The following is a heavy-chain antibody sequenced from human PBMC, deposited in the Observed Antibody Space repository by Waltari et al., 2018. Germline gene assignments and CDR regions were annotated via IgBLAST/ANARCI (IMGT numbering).Heavy chain of an antibody. J-gene: IGHJ5*02. Sequence: QVQLVQSGAEVKKPGASVKVSCKASGYTFTGYYMHWVRQAPGQGLEWMGWSNPNSGGTNYAQKFQGRGTVTRDTASSTTYMEVSRLRSGDTAVYYWARRGIVVVPAAKAWFDPWGQGTLVTVSS. CDR2: SNPNSGGT. D-gene: IGHD2-2*01. CDR3: ARRGIVVVPAAKAWFDP. V-gene: IGHV1-2*02. CDR1: GYTFTGYY.